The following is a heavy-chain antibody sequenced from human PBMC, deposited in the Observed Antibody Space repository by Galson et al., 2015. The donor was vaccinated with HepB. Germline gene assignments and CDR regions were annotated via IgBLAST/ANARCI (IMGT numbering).Heavy chain of an antibody. CDR1: GYTFTSYY. J-gene: IGHJ3*02. V-gene: IGHV1-46*03. Sequence: SVKVSCKASGYTFTSYYMHWVRQAPGQGLEWMGIINPSGGSTSYAQKFQGRVTMTRDTSTSTVYMELSSLRSEDTAVYYCARDMGYCSGGSCPASAFDIWGQGTMVTVSS. D-gene: IGHD2-15*01. CDR3: ARDMGYCSGGSCPASAFDI. CDR2: INPSGGST.